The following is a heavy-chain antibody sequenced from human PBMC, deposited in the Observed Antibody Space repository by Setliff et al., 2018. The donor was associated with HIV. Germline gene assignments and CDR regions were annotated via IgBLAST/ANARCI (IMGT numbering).Heavy chain of an antibody. J-gene: IGHJ4*02. D-gene: IGHD1-7*01. Sequence: PSETLSLTCTVSGGSINSRSYSWGWIRQPPGKGLEWIGNIFYSGSTYYNPSLKSRVLISVDTSKNQFSLKLTSVTAADTAVYYCARRGIIAGTTDFWGQGTPVTVSS. CDR2: IFYSGST. CDR3: ARRGIIAGTTDF. V-gene: IGHV4-39*01. CDR1: GGSINSRSYS.